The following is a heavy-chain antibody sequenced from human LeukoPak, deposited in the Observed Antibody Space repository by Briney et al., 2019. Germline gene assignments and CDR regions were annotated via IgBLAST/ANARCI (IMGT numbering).Heavy chain of an antibody. CDR2: INHSGST. CDR1: GGSFSGYY. CDR3: ASSLRSRKFDY. Sequence: SETLSLTCAVYGGSFSGYYWSWIRQPPGKGLEWIGEINHSGSTNYNPSLKSRVTISVDTSKNQFSLKLSSVTAADTAVYYCASSLRSRKFDYWGQGTLVTVSS. J-gene: IGHJ4*02. D-gene: IGHD3-3*01. V-gene: IGHV4-34*01.